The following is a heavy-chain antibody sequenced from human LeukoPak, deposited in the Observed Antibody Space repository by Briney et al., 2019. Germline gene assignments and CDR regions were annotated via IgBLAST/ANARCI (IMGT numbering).Heavy chain of an antibody. CDR3: AKDQTGDGYNSI. Sequence: GGSLRLSCAASGFIFRNYAMSWLHQAPGRGLEWVSTVHDRNYYADSVKGRFTISRDDSRSTLYLQMDNLRAEDTAVYYCAKDQTGDGYNSIWGQGTLVTVSS. CDR2: VHDRN. J-gene: IGHJ4*02. CDR1: GFIFRNYA. V-gene: IGHV3-23*01. D-gene: IGHD5-24*01.